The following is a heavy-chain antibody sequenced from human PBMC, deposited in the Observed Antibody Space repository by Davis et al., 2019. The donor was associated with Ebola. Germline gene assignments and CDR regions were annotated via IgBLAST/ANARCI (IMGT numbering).Heavy chain of an antibody. V-gene: IGHV3-66*02. CDR3: ARAHAIFTVTTSLSDY. D-gene: IGHD4-17*01. Sequence: PGGSLRLSCAASGFTFSSYAMSWVRQAPGKGLEWVSVIYSGGSTYYADSVKGRFTISRDNSKNTLYLQMNSLRPEDTAVYFCARAHAIFTVTTSLSDYWGQGALVTVSS. CDR2: IYSGGST. CDR1: GFTFSSYA. J-gene: IGHJ4*02.